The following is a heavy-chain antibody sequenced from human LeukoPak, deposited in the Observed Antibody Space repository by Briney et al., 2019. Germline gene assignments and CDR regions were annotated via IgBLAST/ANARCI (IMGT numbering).Heavy chain of an antibody. V-gene: IGHV6-1*01. D-gene: IGHD2-8*01. J-gene: IGHJ4*02. CDR1: GDSVSSNSAS. CDR3: AREGGIFYMIDY. CDR2: TYYRSKWGN. Sequence: PSQTLSLTCAISGDSVSSNSASWRWIRQSPSRGLVWLGRTYYRSKWGNNYAVSVKSRITIKPDTSKNQFSLQLNSVTSEDTAVYYCAREGGIFYMIDYWGQGTLVTVSS.